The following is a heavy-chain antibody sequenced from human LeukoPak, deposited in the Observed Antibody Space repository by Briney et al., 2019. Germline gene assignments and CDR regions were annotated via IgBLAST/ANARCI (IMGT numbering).Heavy chain of an antibody. V-gene: IGHV3-9*01. Sequence: GRSLRLSCAASGFTFDDYAMYWVRQAPGKGLEWVSGITWNSGTIGYADSVKGRFTISRDNAKNSLFLQMDSLRPEDTALYYCAKGFPNIYHGFDYWGQGTLVTVSS. CDR3: AKGFPNIYHGFDY. D-gene: IGHD2-8*01. J-gene: IGHJ4*02. CDR2: ITWNSGTI. CDR1: GFTFDDYA.